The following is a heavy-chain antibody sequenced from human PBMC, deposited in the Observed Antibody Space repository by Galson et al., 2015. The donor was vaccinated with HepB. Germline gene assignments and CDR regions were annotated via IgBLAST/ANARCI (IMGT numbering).Heavy chain of an antibody. CDR2: ISAYNGNT. CDR1: GYTFTSYG. CDR3: ARVWNNWGSTSRSSLPIWFDP. J-gene: IGHJ5*02. V-gene: IGHV1-18*04. D-gene: IGHD2-2*01. Sequence: SVKVSCKASGYTFTSYGISWVRQAPGQGLEWMGWISAYNGNTNYAQKLQGRVTMTTDTSTSTAYMELRSLRSDDTAVYYCARVWNNWGSTSRSSLPIWFDPWGQGTLVTVSS.